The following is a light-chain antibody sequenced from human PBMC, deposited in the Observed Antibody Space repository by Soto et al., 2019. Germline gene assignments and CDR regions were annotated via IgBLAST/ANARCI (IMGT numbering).Light chain of an antibody. Sequence: QSVLTQPPSVSGAPGQRVTISCTGTSSNIGAGYDVNWYQQPPGKAPKLLIYGNSNRPSGVPDRFSGSKSGTSASLAITGLQAEDEADYFCQSYESSLSGYVFGTGTKVTVL. J-gene: IGLJ1*01. V-gene: IGLV1-40*01. CDR1: SSNIGAGYD. CDR2: GNS. CDR3: QSYESSLSGYV.